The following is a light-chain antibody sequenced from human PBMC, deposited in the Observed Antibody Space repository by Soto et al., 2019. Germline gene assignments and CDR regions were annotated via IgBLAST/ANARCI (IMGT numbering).Light chain of an antibody. V-gene: IGKV1-5*01. J-gene: IGKJ1*01. CDR2: DTS. CDR1: QSVSDW. CDR3: HQYNSYTWT. Sequence: EIQVTQSPPTLSASVGDRSTITCLASQSVSDWLAWYQQKPGNPPKLLIYDTSRLESAVTSRFSASGSGTEFTLTISGLQPDDFATYYCHQYNSYTWTVGPVTKVEIK.